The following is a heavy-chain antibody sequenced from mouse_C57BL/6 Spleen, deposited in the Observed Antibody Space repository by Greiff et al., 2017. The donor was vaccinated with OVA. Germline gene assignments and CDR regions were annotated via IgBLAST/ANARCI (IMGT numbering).Heavy chain of an antibody. Sequence: DVMLVESGGGLVQPGGSLKLSCAASGFTFSDYYMYWVRQTPEKRLEWVAYISNGGGSTYYPDTVKGRFTISRDNAKNTLYLQMSRLKSEDTAMYYCARQDYSNYFDYWGQGTTLTVSS. CDR3: ARQDYSNYFDY. V-gene: IGHV5-12*01. J-gene: IGHJ2*01. CDR1: GFTFSDYY. D-gene: IGHD2-5*01. CDR2: ISNGGGST.